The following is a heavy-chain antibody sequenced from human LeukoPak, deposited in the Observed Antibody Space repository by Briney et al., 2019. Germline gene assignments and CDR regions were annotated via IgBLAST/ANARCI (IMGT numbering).Heavy chain of an antibody. J-gene: IGHJ4*02. CDR2: ISGSSGII. CDR1: GFAFNTYT. D-gene: IGHD3-9*01. CDR3: AGGTGFIIKD. Sequence: GGSLRLSCAASGFAFNTYTMNWVRQVPGKGLEWVSYISGSSGIIDYADSVRGRFTISRDNAKNSLYLQMNNLRVEDTAMYYCAGGTGFIIKDWGQGTLVTVSS. V-gene: IGHV3-48*01.